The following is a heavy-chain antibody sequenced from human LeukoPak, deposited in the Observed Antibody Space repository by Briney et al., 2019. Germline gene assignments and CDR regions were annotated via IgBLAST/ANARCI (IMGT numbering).Heavy chain of an antibody. Sequence: PSETLSLTCTVSGGSISTYYWSWIRQPPGKGLEWIGYIYYSGGTNYNPSLKSRVTISVATSKNQFSLKLRSVTAADTAVYYCARDPSGSFFNWFDPGGQGTLVTVSS. D-gene: IGHD1-26*01. V-gene: IGHV4-59*01. CDR3: ARDPSGSFFNWFDP. J-gene: IGHJ5*02. CDR2: IYYSGGT. CDR1: GGSISTYY.